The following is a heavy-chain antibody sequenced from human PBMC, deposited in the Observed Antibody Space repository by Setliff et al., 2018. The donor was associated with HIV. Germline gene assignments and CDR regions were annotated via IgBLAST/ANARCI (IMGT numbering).Heavy chain of an antibody. D-gene: IGHD1-20*01. Sequence: GGSLRLSFAASGFTFSTNAMNWVRQAPGKGLEWVSGISAGGGSTYYADSVKGRFTISRDNSKNTLYLQMNSLRAADTAVYYCVKDRTYMAFDIWGQGTMVTVSS. J-gene: IGHJ3*02. CDR1: GFTFSTNA. V-gene: IGHV3-23*01. CDR2: ISAGGGST. CDR3: VKDRTYMAFDI.